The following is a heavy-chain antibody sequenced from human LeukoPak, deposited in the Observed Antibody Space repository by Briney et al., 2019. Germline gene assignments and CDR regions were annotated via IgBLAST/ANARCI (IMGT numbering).Heavy chain of an antibody. CDR1: GFTFSSYW. CDR3: ARAVTYFYGSVTYDWFDP. J-gene: IGHJ5*02. CDR2: IKSDGST. V-gene: IGHV3-74*01. Sequence: PGGSLRLSCAASGFTFSSYWMHWVRQTPGKGLVWVSRIKSDGSTIYADSVKGRFTISRGNAKTTLYLQMNSLRAEDTAIYYCARAVTYFYGSVTYDWFDPWGQGTLVTVSS. D-gene: IGHD3-10*01.